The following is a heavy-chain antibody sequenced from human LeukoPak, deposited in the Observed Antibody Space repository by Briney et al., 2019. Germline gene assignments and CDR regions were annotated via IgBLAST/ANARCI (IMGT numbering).Heavy chain of an antibody. J-gene: IGHJ4*02. Sequence: GGSLRLSCAASGFTFYTYAMTWVRQAPGKGLEWVSTISGSGGSTNYADSVKGRFTISRDKSKNTLYLQMNSLGAEDTAVYYCALSYYYDSSGYYGLDYWGQGTLVTVSS. V-gene: IGHV3-23*01. CDR2: ISGSGGST. CDR1: GFTFYTYA. CDR3: ALSYYYDSSGYYGLDY. D-gene: IGHD3-22*01.